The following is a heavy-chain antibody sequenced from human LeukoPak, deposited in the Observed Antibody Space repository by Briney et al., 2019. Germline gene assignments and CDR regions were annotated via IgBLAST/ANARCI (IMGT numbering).Heavy chain of an antibody. D-gene: IGHD4-17*01. J-gene: IGHJ3*02. V-gene: IGHV4-4*07. CDR3: AREGSAGDSEPTGAFDI. CDR2: IYTSGST. CDR1: GGSISSYY. Sequence: SETLSLTCTVSGGSISSYYWSWIRQPAGKGLEWIGRIYTSGSTNYNPSLKSRVTMSVDTSKNQFSLKLSSVTAADTAVYYCAREGSAGDSEPTGAFDIWGQGTMVTVPS.